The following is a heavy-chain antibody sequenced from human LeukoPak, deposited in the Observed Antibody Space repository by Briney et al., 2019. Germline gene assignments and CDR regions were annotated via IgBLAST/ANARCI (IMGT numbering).Heavy chain of an antibody. CDR3: ARDKGSGYYYFDAFDI. CDR1: GYTFSDYF. CDR2: INTNTGNP. J-gene: IGHJ3*02. D-gene: IGHD3-22*01. Sequence: ASVKVSCKASGYTFSDYFMHWVRQAPGQGLEWMGWINTNTGNPTYAQGLTGRFVFSLDTSVSTAYLQISSLKAEDTAVYYCARDKGSGYYYFDAFDIWGQGTMVTVSS. V-gene: IGHV7-4-1*02.